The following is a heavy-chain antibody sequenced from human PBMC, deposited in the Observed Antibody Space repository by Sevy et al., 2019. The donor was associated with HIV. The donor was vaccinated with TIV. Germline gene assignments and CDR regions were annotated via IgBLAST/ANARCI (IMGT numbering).Heavy chain of an antibody. CDR3: ARRGYGDYFDY. V-gene: IGHV5-51*01. CDR1: GYSFSTYW. J-gene: IGHJ4*02. D-gene: IGHD5-12*01. Sequence: GESLKISCKGSGYSFSTYWIAWVRQMPGKGLGWMGIIYPGDSDTRYSLSFQGQVTISADKSISTAYLQWSSLKASDTAMYYCARRGYGDYFDYWGQGTLVTVSS. CDR2: IYPGDSDT.